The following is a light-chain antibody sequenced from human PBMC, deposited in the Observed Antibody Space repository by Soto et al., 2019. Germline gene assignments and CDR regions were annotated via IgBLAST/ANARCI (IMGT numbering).Light chain of an antibody. CDR3: HQYSNTFRT. Sequence: DSQMNQSRSTLSASVGDRVTITCRASQSISSWLAWYQQKPGKAPKLLIYDASSLESGVPSRFSGSGSGTEFTLTISNLQAEDSAVYHCHQYSNTFRTFGQVTMVAIK. V-gene: IGKV1-5*01. CDR2: DAS. CDR1: QSISSW. J-gene: IGKJ1*01.